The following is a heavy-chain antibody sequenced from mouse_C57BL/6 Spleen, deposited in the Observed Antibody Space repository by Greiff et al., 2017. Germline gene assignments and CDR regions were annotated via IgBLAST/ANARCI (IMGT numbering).Heavy chain of an antibody. CDR2: IDPSDSDT. J-gene: IGHJ2*01. V-gene: IGHV1-69*01. Sequence: QVPLQQPGAELVMPGASVKLSCKASGYTFTSYWMHWVKQRPGQGLEWIGEIDPSDSDTNYNQKFKGKSTLTVDKSSSTAYMHLSSLTSEDSAVYYGTRVGGNCLDYWGQGTTLTVSS. D-gene: IGHD2-1*01. CDR1: GYTFTSYW. CDR3: TRVGGNCLDY.